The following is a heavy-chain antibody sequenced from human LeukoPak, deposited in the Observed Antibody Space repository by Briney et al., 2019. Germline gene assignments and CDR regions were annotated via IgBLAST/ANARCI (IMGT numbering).Heavy chain of an antibody. Sequence: ASVKVSCKASGYTFTNYYMHWVRQAPGQGLEWMGIINPSGGSTSYAQKFQGRVTMTRDTSTSTVYMEVSSLRSEDTAVYYCARGESARRDIAVAGISDYWGQGTLVTVSS. J-gene: IGHJ4*02. CDR3: ARGESARRDIAVAGISDY. CDR1: GYTFTNYY. CDR2: INPSGGST. V-gene: IGHV1-46*01. D-gene: IGHD6-19*01.